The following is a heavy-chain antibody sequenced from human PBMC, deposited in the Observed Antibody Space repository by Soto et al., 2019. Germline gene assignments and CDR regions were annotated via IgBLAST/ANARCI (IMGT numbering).Heavy chain of an antibody. CDR1: GYTFTSYG. D-gene: IGHD6-19*01. V-gene: IGHV1-18*01. Sequence: ASVKVSCKASGYTFTSYGISWVRQAPGQGLEWMGWISAYNGNTNYAQKLQGRVTMTTDTSTSTAYMELRSLRSDDTAVYYCARIPFPPEGYSSGWSDYWGQGTLVTAPQ. CDR2: ISAYNGNT. J-gene: IGHJ4*02. CDR3: ARIPFPPEGYSSGWSDY.